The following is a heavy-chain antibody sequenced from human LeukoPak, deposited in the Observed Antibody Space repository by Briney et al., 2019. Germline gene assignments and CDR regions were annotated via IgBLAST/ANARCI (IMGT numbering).Heavy chain of an antibody. CDR3: ATVNRISSTFDS. CDR2: ISGSSNTI. J-gene: IGHJ4*02. Sequence: GGSLRLSCAASGFTFSSYSMTWLRQAPGKGLEWLPYISGSSNTITYADSVKGRFTISRDNAKSSLYLQMNSLRADDTAVYYCATVNRISSTFDSWGQGALVTVSS. V-gene: IGHV3-48*04. CDR1: GFTFSSYS. D-gene: IGHD2-15*01.